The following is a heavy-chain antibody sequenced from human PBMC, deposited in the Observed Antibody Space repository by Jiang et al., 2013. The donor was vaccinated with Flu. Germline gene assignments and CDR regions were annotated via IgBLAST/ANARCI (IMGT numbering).Heavy chain of an antibody. V-gene: IGHV3-30-3*01. Sequence: AASGFTFSSYAMHWVRQAPGKGLEWVAVISYDGSNKYYADSVKGRFTISRDNSKNMLYLQMNSLRAEDTAVYYCAKDRGDYSSSMDVWGQGTTVTVSS. CDR2: ISYDGSNK. CDR3: AKDRGDYSSSMDV. D-gene: IGHD6-13*01. CDR1: GFTFSSYA. J-gene: IGHJ6*02.